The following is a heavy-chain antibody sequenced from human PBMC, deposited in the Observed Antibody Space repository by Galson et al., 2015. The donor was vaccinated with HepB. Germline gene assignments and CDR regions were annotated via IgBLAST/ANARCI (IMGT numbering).Heavy chain of an antibody. CDR3: AKDGIPFDY. J-gene: IGHJ4*02. V-gene: IGHV3-30*18. CDR1: GFTFSSYG. CDR2: ISYDGSNK. D-gene: IGHD1-14*01. Sequence: SLRICCAASGFTFSSYGMHWVRQAQGKGLEWVAVISYDGSNKYYADSVKVRFTISRDNSKNTLNLQMNSLRAEDTAVYYCAKDGIPFDYWGQGTLVTVSS.